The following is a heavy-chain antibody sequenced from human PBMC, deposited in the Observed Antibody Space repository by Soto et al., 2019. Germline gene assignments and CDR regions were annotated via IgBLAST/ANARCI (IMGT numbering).Heavy chain of an antibody. V-gene: IGHV4-31*03. CDR1: GGTISVGGNY. J-gene: IGHJ6*02. CDR3: ASEFGGYKNYYYYAVDV. D-gene: IGHD2-15*01. CDR2: TYHSGNT. Sequence: QVQLEESGPGLVKPSETLSLTCTVSGGTISVGGNYWTWIRQHPGKGLEWIGNTYHSGNTHYNPYLKSRLTISLVTSKNQFYLRLNSVTAADTAVYYCASEFGGYKNYYYYAVDVWGQGTAVTVSS.